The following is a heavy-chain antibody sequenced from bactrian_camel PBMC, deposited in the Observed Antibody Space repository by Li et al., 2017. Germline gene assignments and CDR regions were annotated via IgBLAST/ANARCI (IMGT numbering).Heavy chain of an antibody. CDR3: AADLGGDRRCMACVASRACD. D-gene: IGHD1*01. CDR2: IAPATGTT. V-gene: IGHV3S54*01. CDR1: GSGYISGTAC. J-gene: IGHJ4*01. Sequence: VQLVESGGGSVDAGGSLTLSCAASGSGYISGTACMGWFRQVTGKEREGIAAIAPATGTTFYSDSVKGRFAISHVNANNTLHLQMNSLKPEDTAVYYCAADLGGDRRCMACVASRACDWGQGTQVTVS.